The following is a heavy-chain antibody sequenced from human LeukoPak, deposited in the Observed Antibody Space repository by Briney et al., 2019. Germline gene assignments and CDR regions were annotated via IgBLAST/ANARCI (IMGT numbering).Heavy chain of an antibody. Sequence: PSETLSLTCTVSGDSISSGGHYWNWLRQRPGKGLEWIGYTFHTGSTYYNPSLKSRVTISVDTSKNQFSLKLSSVTAADTAVYYCARSPGIWNEYGRLEYWGQGALVTVSS. CDR3: ARSPGIWNEYGRLEY. V-gene: IGHV4-31*03. J-gene: IGHJ4*02. CDR1: GDSISSGGHY. CDR2: TFHTGST. D-gene: IGHD1-1*01.